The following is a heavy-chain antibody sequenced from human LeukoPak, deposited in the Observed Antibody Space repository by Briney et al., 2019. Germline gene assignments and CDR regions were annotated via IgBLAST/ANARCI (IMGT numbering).Heavy chain of an antibody. CDR3: ASGVRDSSGYYYFDY. J-gene: IGHJ4*02. Sequence: PGGSLSLSFAASGFTFSSYWWHWVRQAPGKGLVGFPRFNSDGRSQSYADPGRARLTITRDNAKNTLYLQMNSLRAEDTAVYYCASGVRDSSGYYYFDYWGQGTLVTVSS. D-gene: IGHD3-22*01. V-gene: IGHV3-74*01. CDR2: FNSDGRSQ. CDR1: GFTFSSYW.